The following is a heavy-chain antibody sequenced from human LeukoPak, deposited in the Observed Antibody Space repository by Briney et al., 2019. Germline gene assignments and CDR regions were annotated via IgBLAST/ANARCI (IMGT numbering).Heavy chain of an antibody. V-gene: IGHV3-15*01. CDR2: IKSKTDGGTT. CDR3: TRYYYDSGSYGELEY. J-gene: IGHJ4*02. CDR1: GFTFSNAW. D-gene: IGHD3-10*01. Sequence: PGGSLRLSCAASGFTFSNAWMAWVRQAPGKGLEWVGRIKSKTDGGTTDYAAPVKGRFSISRDDSKNTVYLQMNSLKIEDTAVYYCTRYYYDSGSYGELEYWGQGSLVTVSS.